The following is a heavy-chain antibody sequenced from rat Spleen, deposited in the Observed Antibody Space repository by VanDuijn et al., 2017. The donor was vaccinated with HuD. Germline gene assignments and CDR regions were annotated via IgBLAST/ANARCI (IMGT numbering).Heavy chain of an antibody. CDR1: GFTFSDYY. V-gene: IGHV5-29*01. Sequence: EVQLVESDGGLVQPGRSLKLSCAASGFTFSDYYMAWVRQAPTKGLEWVATISYDGGRIFYRESVKGRFTISRDNAKSTLSLQMDSLRSEDTATYYCARRHYGYTDYFDYWGQGVMVTVSS. CDR3: ARRHYGYTDYFDY. CDR2: ISYDGGRI. J-gene: IGHJ2*01. D-gene: IGHD1-9*01.